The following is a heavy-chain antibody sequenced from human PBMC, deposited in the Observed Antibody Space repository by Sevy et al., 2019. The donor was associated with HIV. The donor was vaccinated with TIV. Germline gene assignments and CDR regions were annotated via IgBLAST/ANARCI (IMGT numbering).Heavy chain of an antibody. CDR2: IIPIFGTA. Sequence: ASVKVSCKASGGTFSSYAISWVRQAPGQGLEWMGGIIPIFGTANYAQKFQGRVTITADESTSTAYMELSSLRSEGTAVYYCARSLRYYDFWSGYYSSLDYYYYGMDVWGQGTTVTVSS. CDR1: GGTFSSYA. V-gene: IGHV1-69*13. D-gene: IGHD3-3*01. CDR3: ARSLRYYDFWSGYYSSLDYYYYGMDV. J-gene: IGHJ6*02.